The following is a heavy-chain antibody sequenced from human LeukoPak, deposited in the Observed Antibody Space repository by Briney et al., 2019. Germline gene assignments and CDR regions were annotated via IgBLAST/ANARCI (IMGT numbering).Heavy chain of an antibody. J-gene: IGHJ4*02. CDR3: ATQVCRGNSCYSSLDF. D-gene: IGHD2-15*01. V-gene: IGHV1-24*01. CDR2: FDPDAGQT. CDR1: GYTFTELA. Sequence: ASVKVSCKVSGYTFTELAMHWVRQAPGKGLEWLGGFDPDAGQTIYGQKFHGRLTMTEDTSTDTAFMDLSSLRSEDTAVYYCATQVCRGNSCYSSLDFWGQGTLVTVSS.